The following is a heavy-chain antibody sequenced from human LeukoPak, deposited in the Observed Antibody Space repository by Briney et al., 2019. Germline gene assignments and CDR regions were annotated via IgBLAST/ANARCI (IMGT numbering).Heavy chain of an antibody. CDR2: ISPNSGGT. CDR3: ARDTVVAATDYYYYMDV. J-gene: IGHJ6*03. D-gene: IGHD2-15*01. V-gene: IGHV1-2*02. Sequence: ASVKVSCKASGYTFTGYYMHWVRQAPGQGLEWMGWISPNSGGTNYAQKFQGRVTMTRDTSISTAYMELSRLRSDDTAVYYCARDTVVAATDYYYYMDVWGKGTTVTVSS. CDR1: GYTFTGYY.